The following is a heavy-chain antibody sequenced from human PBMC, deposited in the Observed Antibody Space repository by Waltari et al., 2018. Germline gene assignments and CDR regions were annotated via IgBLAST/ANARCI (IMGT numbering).Heavy chain of an antibody. CDR1: GFTFSSYW. D-gene: IGHD2-15*01. CDR2: INSDGSST. J-gene: IGHJ4*02. CDR3: ALCSGGSCYDFGY. V-gene: IGHV3-74*01. Sequence: EVQLVESGGGLVQPGGSLRLSCAASGFTFSSYWMHWVRQAPGKGLVWVSRINSDGSSTSYADSVQGRFTISRDNAKNTLYLQMNSLRAEDTAVYYCALCSGGSCYDFGYWGQGTLVTVSS.